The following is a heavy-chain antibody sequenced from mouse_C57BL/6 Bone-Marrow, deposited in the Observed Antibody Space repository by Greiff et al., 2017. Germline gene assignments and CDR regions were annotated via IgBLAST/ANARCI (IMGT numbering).Heavy chain of an antibody. Sequence: QVQLKQSGAELVRPGASVTLSCKASGYTFTDYEMHWVKQTPVHGLEWIGAIDPETGGTAYNQKFKGKAILTADKSSSTAYMELRSLTSEDSAVYYCTRERYYGSRGWFAYWGQGTLVTVSA. D-gene: IGHD1-1*01. V-gene: IGHV1-15*01. CDR2: IDPETGGT. CDR3: TRERYYGSRGWFAY. CDR1: GYTFTDYE. J-gene: IGHJ3*01.